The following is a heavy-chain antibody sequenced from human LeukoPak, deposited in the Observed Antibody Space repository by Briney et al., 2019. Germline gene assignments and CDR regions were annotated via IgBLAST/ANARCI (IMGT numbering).Heavy chain of an antibody. V-gene: IGHV1-18*01. CDR2: ISAYNGNT. D-gene: IGHD3-22*01. J-gene: IGHJ4*02. CDR3: ARDAYYDSSGYYFHTYFDY. Sequence: GASVKVSCKASGYTFTSYGISWVRQAPGQGLEWMGWISAYNGNTNYAQKLQGRVTMTTDTSTSTAYMELRSLRSDDTAVYYCARDAYYDSSGYYFHTYFDYWGQGTLVTVSS. CDR1: GYTFTSYG.